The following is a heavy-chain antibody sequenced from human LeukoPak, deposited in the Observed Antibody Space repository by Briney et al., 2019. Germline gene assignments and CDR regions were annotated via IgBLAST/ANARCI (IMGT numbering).Heavy chain of an antibody. CDR3: ARGLPGSGLNLDY. V-gene: IGHV4-4*02. CDR2: INHSGST. J-gene: IGHJ4*02. D-gene: IGHD3-10*01. Sequence: ASETLSLTCAVAGGSISSTYWWAWVRQPPGKGLEWIGEINHSGSTHYNPSLESRVTISVDKSKNQFSLKLTSVTAADTAVYYCARGLPGSGLNLDYWGQGKVVAVSS. CDR1: GGSISSTYW.